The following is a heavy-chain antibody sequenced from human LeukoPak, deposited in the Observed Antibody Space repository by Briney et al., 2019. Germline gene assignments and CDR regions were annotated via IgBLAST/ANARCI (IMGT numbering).Heavy chain of an antibody. J-gene: IGHJ6*03. CDR2: IYYSGSS. CDR1: GGSISSSTHY. V-gene: IGHV4-39*01. CDR3: ARLPAITTYYYYYMDV. D-gene: IGHD3-16*01. Sequence: SETLSLTCTVSGGSISSSTHYWGWIRQAPGKRLECLGTIYYSGSSYYNPSLKSRVTMSVDTSKNQFSLRLSSVTAADTAVYYCARLPAITTYYYYYMDVWAKGLWSPSP.